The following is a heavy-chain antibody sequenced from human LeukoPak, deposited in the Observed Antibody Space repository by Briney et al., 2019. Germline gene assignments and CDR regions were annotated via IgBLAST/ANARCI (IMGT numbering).Heavy chain of an antibody. V-gene: IGHV1-69*04. D-gene: IGHD2-15*01. CDR2: IIPILGIA. Sequence: SVKVSCKASGGTFSSYAISWVRQAPGQGLEWMGRIIPILGIANYAQKFQGRVTITADKSTSTACMELSSLRSEDTAVYYCARSKVSGSPTYYYYYGMDVWGQGTTVTVSS. CDR3: ARSKVSGSPTYYYYYGMDV. CDR1: GGTFSSYA. J-gene: IGHJ6*02.